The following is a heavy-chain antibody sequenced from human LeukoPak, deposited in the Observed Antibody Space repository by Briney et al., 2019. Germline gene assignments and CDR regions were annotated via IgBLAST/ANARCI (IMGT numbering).Heavy chain of an antibody. Sequence: PGGSLRLSCAASGFTFSRYWMSWVRQAPGKGLEWVAVISYDGSNKYYADSVKGRFTISRDNSKNTLYLQMNSLRAEDTAVYYCAREGGERTYDYWGQGTLVTVSS. CDR3: AREGGERTYDY. CDR1: GFTFSRYW. J-gene: IGHJ4*02. V-gene: IGHV3-30*03. CDR2: ISYDGSNK. D-gene: IGHD3-10*01.